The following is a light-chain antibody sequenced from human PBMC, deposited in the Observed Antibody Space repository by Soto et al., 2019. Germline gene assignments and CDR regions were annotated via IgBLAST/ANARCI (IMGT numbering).Light chain of an antibody. J-gene: IGKJ1*01. Sequence: ETVLTQSPATLSLSPGETATLSCRASQRVTNNLAWYQWKLGQPPRLLLYGASTRATGIPVRFRGSGSGTEFTLTISSLQSEDSAVYYCQQHHNWPWTFGQGTRVELK. CDR2: GAS. CDR1: QRVTNN. CDR3: QQHHNWPWT. V-gene: IGKV3-15*01.